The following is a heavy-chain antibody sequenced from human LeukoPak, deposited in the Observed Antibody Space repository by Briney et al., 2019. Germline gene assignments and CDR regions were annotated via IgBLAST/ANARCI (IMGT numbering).Heavy chain of an antibody. Sequence: GASVKVSCKASGGTFSSYAISWVRQAPGQGLEWMGGIIPIFGTANYAQKFQGRVTITTDESTSTAYMELSSLRSEDTAVYYCARVIQRRNWFDPWGQGTLVTVSS. V-gene: IGHV1-69*05. D-gene: IGHD2/OR15-2a*01. CDR2: IIPIFGTA. CDR1: GGTFSSYA. J-gene: IGHJ5*02. CDR3: ARVIQRRNWFDP.